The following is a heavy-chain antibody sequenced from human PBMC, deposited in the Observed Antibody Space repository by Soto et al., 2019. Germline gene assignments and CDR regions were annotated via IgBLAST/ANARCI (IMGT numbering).Heavy chain of an antibody. CDR2: INTDGSII. CDR3: ARDTDGLHY. CDR1: GLIFSNYK. J-gene: IGHJ4*02. Sequence: EVQLVESGGGLVQPGESLRLSCAASGLIFSNYKMNWVRQAPGKGLVWVSRINTDGSIIDYADSAKGRFSVSRDNAKNTLYLQMKSLRADDTAVYYCARDTDGLHYWGQGTLVTVSS. V-gene: IGHV3-74*01.